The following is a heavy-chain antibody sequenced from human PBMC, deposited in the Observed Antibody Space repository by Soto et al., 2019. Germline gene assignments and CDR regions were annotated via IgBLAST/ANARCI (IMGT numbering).Heavy chain of an antibody. CDR3: ARVRGGWSRGSSPVRRAFDI. Sequence: QVQLVQSGAEVKKPGASVKVSCKASGYTFTSYYMHWVRQAPGQGLEWMGIINPSGGSTSYEQQFQGRVTMPRDTSASRVYMELRSLSSGDTAVYYCARVRGGWSRGSSPVRRAFDIWGQGTMVTVSS. CDR2: INPSGGST. D-gene: IGHD6-13*01. CDR1: GYTFTSYY. V-gene: IGHV1-46*01. J-gene: IGHJ3*02.